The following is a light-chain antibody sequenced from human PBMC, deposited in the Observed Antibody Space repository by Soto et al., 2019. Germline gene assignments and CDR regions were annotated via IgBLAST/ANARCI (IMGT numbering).Light chain of an antibody. CDR1: QSVSNSY. Sequence: EIVLTQSPATLSLSPGERASLSCRASQSVSNSYLAWYQQKPGQAPRLLIFGASNRATDIPDRFSGSGSGTDFTLTITRLEPEDFAVYYCQQYDTSPRGCGQGTKLEIK. V-gene: IGKV3-20*01. J-gene: IGKJ2*03. CDR2: GAS. CDR3: QQYDTSPRG.